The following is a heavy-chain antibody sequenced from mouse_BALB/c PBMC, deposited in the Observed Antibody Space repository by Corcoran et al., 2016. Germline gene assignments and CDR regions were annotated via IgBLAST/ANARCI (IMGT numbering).Heavy chain of an antibody. J-gene: IGHJ1*01. D-gene: IGHD2-1*01. V-gene: IGHV1-15*01. Sequence: QVQLQQSGAELVRPGASVKLSCKALGYTFTDYEMHWVKQTPVHGLEWIGAIHPGSGGTAYSQTFKGKATLTADKSSSTAYMELSSLKSEDSAVYYCTRKDYGKTWCFDVWGAGTTVTVSS. CDR2: IHPGSGGT. CDR1: GYTFTDYE. CDR3: TRKDYGKTWCFDV.